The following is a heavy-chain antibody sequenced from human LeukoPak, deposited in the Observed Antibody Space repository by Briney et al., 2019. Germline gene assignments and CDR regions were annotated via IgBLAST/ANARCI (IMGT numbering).Heavy chain of an antibody. J-gene: IGHJ4*02. D-gene: IGHD3-10*02. CDR2: ISPSSGGT. V-gene: IGHV1-2*02. CDR3: ARDVLTTFGYFSAADDF. Sequence: ASVKVSCKASGYTFTDYYMHWVRQAPGQGLEWMGGISPSSGGTNYAQKFQGRVTMTRDTSTGTAYMELSRLRSDDTAMYYCARDVLTTFGYFSAADDFWGQGTLVTVSS. CDR1: GYTFTDYY.